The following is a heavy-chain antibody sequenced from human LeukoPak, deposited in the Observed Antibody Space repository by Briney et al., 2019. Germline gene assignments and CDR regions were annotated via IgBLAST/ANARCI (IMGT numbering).Heavy chain of an antibody. J-gene: IGHJ4*02. CDR1: GLIFRNAW. CDR3: TTDDWYDSSGYHVGFDS. D-gene: IGHD3-22*01. CDR2: IKSKSDGGST. V-gene: IGHV3-15*01. Sequence: GGSPRLSCAVSGLIFRNAWMSWVRQAPGKGLEWVGRIKSKSDGGSTDYAAPVKGRFTISRDDSKNTLYLQMNSLKSEDTAVYYCTTDDWYDSSGYHVGFDSWGQGTLVTVSS.